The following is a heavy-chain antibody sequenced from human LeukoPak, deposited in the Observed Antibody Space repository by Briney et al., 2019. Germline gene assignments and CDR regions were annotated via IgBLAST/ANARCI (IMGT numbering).Heavy chain of an antibody. CDR1: GGSMSKFY. D-gene: IGHD2/OR15-2a*01. Sequence: SETLSLTCSVSGGSMSKFYWSWIRQPPGKGLEWIGYIYYMGNTNYNPSLKSRVTISLDTSKSQFSLKLSSVTAADTAVYYCARAIGYYYGMDVWGQGTTVTVSS. CDR2: IYYMGNT. V-gene: IGHV4-59*01. J-gene: IGHJ6*02. CDR3: ARAIGYYYGMDV.